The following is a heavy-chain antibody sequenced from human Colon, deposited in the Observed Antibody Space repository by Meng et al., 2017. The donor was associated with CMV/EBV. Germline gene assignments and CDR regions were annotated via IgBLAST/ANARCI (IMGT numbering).Heavy chain of an antibody. Sequence: GQLVQSGAEVKKPGASVKVSCKASGYTFTGFYIQWVRQAPGQGLEWMGWINPKSGDTIYEQKFQGRVTMTRDTSISTVYMDLNSLRSDDTAVYFCARDLWSGSSDYFDYWGQGTLVTVSS. CDR2: INPKSGDT. CDR1: GYTFTGFY. V-gene: IGHV1-2*02. D-gene: IGHD3-3*01. CDR3: ARDLWSGSSDYFDY. J-gene: IGHJ4*02.